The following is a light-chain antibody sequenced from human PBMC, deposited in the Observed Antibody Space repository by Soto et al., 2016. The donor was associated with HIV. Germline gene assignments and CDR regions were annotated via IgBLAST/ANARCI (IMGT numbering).Light chain of an antibody. CDR3: QQYNSFVT. Sequence: DIQMTQSPSTLSASVGDRVTITCRASQSISSWLAWYQQKPGKAPKLLIYKASSLESEVPSRFSGSGSGTEFTLTISSLQPDDFATYYCQQYNSFVTFGQGTRLEIK. CDR2: KAS. CDR1: QSISSW. J-gene: IGKJ5*01. V-gene: IGKV1-5*03.